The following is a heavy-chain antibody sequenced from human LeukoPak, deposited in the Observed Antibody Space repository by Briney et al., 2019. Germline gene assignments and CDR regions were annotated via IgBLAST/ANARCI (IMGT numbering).Heavy chain of an antibody. CDR1: GFTFSSYA. D-gene: IGHD2-21*01. CDR2: ISGSGGST. J-gene: IGHJ6*02. CDR3: AKGLRGDSPYGDYYYYYGMDV. V-gene: IGHV3-23*01. Sequence: PGGSLRLSCAASGFTFSSYAMSWVRQAPGKGLEWVSAISGSGGSTYYAGSVKGRFTISRDNSKNTLYLQMNSLRAEDTAVYYCAKGLRGDSPYGDYYYYYGMDVWGQGTTVTVSS.